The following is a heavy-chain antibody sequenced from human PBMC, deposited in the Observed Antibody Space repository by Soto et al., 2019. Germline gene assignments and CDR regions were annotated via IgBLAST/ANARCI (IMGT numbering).Heavy chain of an antibody. CDR3: ARVSYFDWLLFY. CDR2: IWYDGSNK. J-gene: IGHJ4*02. V-gene: IGHV3-33*01. D-gene: IGHD3-9*01. Sequence: GGSLRLSCAASGFTFSSYGMHWVRQAPGKGLEWVAVIWYDGSNKYYADSVKGRFTISRDNSKNTLYLQMNSLRAEDTAVYYCARVSYFDWLLFYWGQGTLVTV. CDR1: GFTFSSYG.